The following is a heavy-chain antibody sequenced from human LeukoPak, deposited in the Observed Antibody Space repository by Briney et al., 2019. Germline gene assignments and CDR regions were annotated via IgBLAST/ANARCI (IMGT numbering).Heavy chain of an antibody. V-gene: IGHV1-8*01. D-gene: IGHD6-25*01. CDR2: MNPNSGNT. J-gene: IGHJ4*02. Sequence: ASVKVSCKASGYTFTSYDINWVRQATGQGLEWMGWMNPNSGNTGYAQKFQGRVTMTRNTSISTAYMELSSLRSEDTAVYYCARVEVPMRVRGYDYWGQGTLVTVSS. CDR3: ARVEVPMRVRGYDY. CDR1: GYTFTSYD.